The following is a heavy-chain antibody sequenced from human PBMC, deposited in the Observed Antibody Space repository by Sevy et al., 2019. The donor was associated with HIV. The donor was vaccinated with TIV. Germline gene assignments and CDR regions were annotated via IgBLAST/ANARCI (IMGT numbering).Heavy chain of an antibody. Sequence: GESLKISCTASGFTFGEYSMSWFRQAPGKGLEWVSFIRSEVYGGTTEYAASVKGRFTISRDDSKSIAYLQMSSLKTEDTAVYYCTRGRRVYADYGVDYWGQGTLVNVSS. V-gene: IGHV3-49*03. CDR2: IRSEVYGGTT. CDR3: TRGRRVYADYGVDY. D-gene: IGHD4-17*01. CDR1: GFTFGEYS. J-gene: IGHJ4*02.